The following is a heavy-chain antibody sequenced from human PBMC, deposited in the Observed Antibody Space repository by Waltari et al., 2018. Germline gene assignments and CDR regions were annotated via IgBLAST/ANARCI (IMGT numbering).Heavy chain of an antibody. J-gene: IGHJ6*03. D-gene: IGHD2-21*01. CDR2: IIPIFGTA. Sequence: QVQLVQSGAEVKKPGSSVKVSCKASGGTFSSYAISWVRQAPGHGLEWMGGIIPIFGTANYAQKFQGRVTITADESTSTAYMELSSLRSEDTAVYYCARAHTQTGISEVYYYYYYMDVWGKGTTVTVSS. V-gene: IGHV1-69*01. CDR1: GGTFSSYA. CDR3: ARAHTQTGISEVYYYYYYMDV.